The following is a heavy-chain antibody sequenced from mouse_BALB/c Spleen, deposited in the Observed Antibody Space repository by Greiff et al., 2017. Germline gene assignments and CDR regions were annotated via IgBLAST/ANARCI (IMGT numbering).Heavy chain of an antibody. CDR2: INSNGGST. CDR3: ARDYRYDDYAMDY. V-gene: IGHV5-6-3*01. D-gene: IGHD2-14*01. CDR1: GFTFSSYG. Sequence: EVQLVESGGGLVQPGGSLKLSCAASGFTFSSYGMSWVRQTPDKRLELVATINSNGGSTYYPDSVKGRFTISRDNAKNTLYLQMSSLKSEDTAMYYCARDYRYDDYAMDYWGQGTSVTVSS. J-gene: IGHJ4*01.